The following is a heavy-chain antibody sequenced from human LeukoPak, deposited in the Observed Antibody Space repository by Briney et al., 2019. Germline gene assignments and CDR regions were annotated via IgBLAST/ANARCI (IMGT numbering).Heavy chain of an antibody. CDR1: GASISDYY. V-gene: IGHV4-59*01. CDR3: ARDYDNSGLRHFDL. Sequence: PSETLSLTCTVSGASISDYYWSWIRQPPGKGLEWIGYIYYTGTTKYNPSLTSRVTISVDTSKSQFSGKLSSVTAADTAVYYCARDYDNSGLRHFDLWGRGTLVTVSS. CDR2: IYYTGTT. J-gene: IGHJ2*01. D-gene: IGHD3-22*01.